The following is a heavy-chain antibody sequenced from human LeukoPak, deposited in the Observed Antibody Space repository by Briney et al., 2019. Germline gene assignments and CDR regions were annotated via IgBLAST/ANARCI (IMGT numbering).Heavy chain of an antibody. CDR1: GFTFSGHW. D-gene: IGHD1-14*01. CDR2: INQGGSDK. V-gene: IGHV3-7*01. CDR3: TRDRSRAEDD. Sequence: PGGSLRLSCAASGFTFSGHWMSWVRQAPGKGREWVANINQGGSDKYSVDSVKGRFTISRDNANNLLYLQMNSLRGEDTAVYYCTRDRSRAEDDWGQGTLVTVSS. J-gene: IGHJ4*02.